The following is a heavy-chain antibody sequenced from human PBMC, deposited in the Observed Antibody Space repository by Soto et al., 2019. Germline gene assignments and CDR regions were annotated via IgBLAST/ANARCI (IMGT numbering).Heavy chain of an antibody. J-gene: IGHJ6*02. CDR2: MNPNSGNT. CDR1: GYTFTSYD. Sequence: ASVKVSCKASGYTFTSYDINWVRQATGQGLEWMGWMNPNSGNTGYAQKFQGRVTMTRNTSISTAYMELSSLRSEDTAVYYCARAVAGTWGIYYYYGMDVWGQGTTVTVS. V-gene: IGHV1-8*01. D-gene: IGHD6-19*01. CDR3: ARAVAGTWGIYYYYGMDV.